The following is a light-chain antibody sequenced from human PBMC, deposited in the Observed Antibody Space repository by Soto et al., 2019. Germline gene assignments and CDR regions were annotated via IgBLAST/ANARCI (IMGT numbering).Light chain of an antibody. V-gene: IGKV3-15*01. CDR2: GTS. CDR3: QQYNNWPRT. J-gene: IGKJ1*01. Sequence: EIVLTQSPATLSVSPGERATLSCRASQDISSNLAWYQHKRGQPPRLLIYGTSTRATGIPARFSGSGSGTEFTLTITSLQSEDFVVYYCQQYNNWPRTFGQGTMVDIK. CDR1: QDISSN.